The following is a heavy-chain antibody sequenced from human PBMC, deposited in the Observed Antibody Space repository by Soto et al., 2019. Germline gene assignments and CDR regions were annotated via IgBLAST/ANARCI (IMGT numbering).Heavy chain of an antibody. J-gene: IGHJ3*02. CDR1: GYTFTSYG. CDR3: ARVRTWAGTDAFDI. Sequence: ASVNVSFKASGYTFTSYGISWVRPAPGQGLEWMGWISAYNGNTNYAQKLQGRVTMTTDTSTSTAYMELRSLRSDDTAVYYCARVRTWAGTDAFDIWGQGTMVTVSS. D-gene: IGHD3-10*01. CDR2: ISAYNGNT. V-gene: IGHV1-18*01.